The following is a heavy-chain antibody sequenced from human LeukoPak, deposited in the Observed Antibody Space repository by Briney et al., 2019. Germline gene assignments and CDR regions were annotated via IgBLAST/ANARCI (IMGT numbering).Heavy chain of an antibody. D-gene: IGHD6-19*01. J-gene: IGHJ5*01. CDR2: INHSGST. CDR1: GGSFSGYY. Sequence: PSETLSLTCAVYGGSFSGYYWSWIRQPPGKGLEWIGEINHSGSTNYNLSLKTRATISIDTSKNQLSLTLTSVTAADTAVYCARVGSGGAWFDFWGQEPWSPSRQ. V-gene: IGHV4-34*01. CDR3: ARVGSGGAWFDF.